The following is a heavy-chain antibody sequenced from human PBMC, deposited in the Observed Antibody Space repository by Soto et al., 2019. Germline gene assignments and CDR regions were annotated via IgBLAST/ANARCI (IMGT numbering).Heavy chain of an antibody. Sequence: QVQLVESGGGVVQPGRSLRLSCAASGFTFSSYGMHWVRQATGKGLEWVAVISYDGSNKYYADSVKGRFTISRDNSKNTLYLQMNSLRAEDTAVYYCAKDRRLLVPAAMFWFDPWGQGTLVTVSS. V-gene: IGHV3-30*18. CDR2: ISYDGSNK. J-gene: IGHJ5*02. D-gene: IGHD2-2*01. CDR1: GFTFSSYG. CDR3: AKDRRLLVPAAMFWFDP.